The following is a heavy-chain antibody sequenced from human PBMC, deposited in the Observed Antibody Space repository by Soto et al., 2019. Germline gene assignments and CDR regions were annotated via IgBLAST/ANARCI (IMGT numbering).Heavy chain of an antibody. V-gene: IGHV1-69*01. CDR1: GVSFNNNG. Sequence: QVQLVQSGAEVKKPGSSVKVSCKTSGVSFNNNGIGWVRQAPGHGLEWMGGVSPQFRTSNYARKFQGRISITADASTGTVNMELSILTSEDTAQYYCARVLYYGSGSYSPYGMDVWGQGTTVTVS. CDR3: ARVLYYGSGSYSPYGMDV. D-gene: IGHD3-10*01. J-gene: IGHJ6*02. CDR2: VSPQFRTS.